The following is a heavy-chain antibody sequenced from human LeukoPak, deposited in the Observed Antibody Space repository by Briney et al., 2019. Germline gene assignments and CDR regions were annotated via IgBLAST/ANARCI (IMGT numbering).Heavy chain of an antibody. J-gene: IGHJ5*02. CDR1: GGSISSSSYY. CDR3: AREANIATAIVWFDP. D-gene: IGHD6-13*01. Sequence: SETLSLTCTVSGGSISSSSYYWGWIRQPPGKGLEWIGSIYYSGSTYYNPSLKSRVTISVDTSKNQFSLKLSSVSAADTAVYYCAREANIATAIVWFDPWGQGTLVTVSS. V-gene: IGHV4-39*02. CDR2: IYYSGST.